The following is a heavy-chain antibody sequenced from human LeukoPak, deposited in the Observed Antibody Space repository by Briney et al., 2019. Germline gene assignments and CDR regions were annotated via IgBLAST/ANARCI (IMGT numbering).Heavy chain of an antibody. V-gene: IGHV3-66*01. J-gene: IGHJ5*02. CDR1: GFTVSSNY. CDR3: ARAGYYGSGSYYPPPNWFDP. CDR2: IYSGGST. Sequence: PGGSLRLSCAASGFTVSSNYMSWVRQAPGKGLEWVSVIYSGGSTYYADSVKGRFTISRDNSKNTLYLQMNSLRAEDTAVYYCARAGYYGSGSYYPPPNWFDPWGQGTLVTVSS. D-gene: IGHD3-10*01.